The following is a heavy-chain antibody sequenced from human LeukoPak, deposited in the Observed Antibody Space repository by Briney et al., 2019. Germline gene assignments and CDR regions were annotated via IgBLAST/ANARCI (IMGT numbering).Heavy chain of an antibody. CDR3: ARDRGLAYYYGSGSPYYYYYMDV. V-gene: IGHV4-61*02. Sequence: NPSETLSLTCTVSGGSISSGSYYWSWIRQPAGKGLEWIGRIYTSGSTNYNPSLKSRVTISVDTSKNQFSLKLSSVTAADTAVYYCARDRGLAYYYGSGSPYYYYYMDVWGKGTTVTVSS. J-gene: IGHJ6*03. CDR2: IYTSGST. D-gene: IGHD3-10*01. CDR1: GGSISSGSYY.